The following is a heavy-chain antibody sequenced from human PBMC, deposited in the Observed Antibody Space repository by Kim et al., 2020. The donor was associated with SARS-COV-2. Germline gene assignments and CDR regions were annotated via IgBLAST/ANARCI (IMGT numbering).Heavy chain of an antibody. Sequence: ASVKVSCKASGYTFTGYYMHWVRQAPGQGLEWMGWINPNSGGTNYAQKFQGRVTMTRDTSISTAYMELSRLRSDDTAVYYCARVRGRNSSGYYMGYWGQGTLVTVSS. V-gene: IGHV1-2*02. CDR1: GYTFTGYY. CDR2: INPNSGGT. CDR3: ARVRGRNSSGYYMGY. J-gene: IGHJ4*02. D-gene: IGHD3-22*01.